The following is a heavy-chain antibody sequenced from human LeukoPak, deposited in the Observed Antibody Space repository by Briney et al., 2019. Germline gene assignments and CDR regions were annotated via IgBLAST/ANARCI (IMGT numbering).Heavy chain of an antibody. D-gene: IGHD6-13*01. V-gene: IGHV3-74*01. CDR3: ARDLEYSSSWYQVWFDP. Sequence: PGGSLRLSCAASGFTFSSYWVHWVRQAPGKGLVWVSRINSDGSSTSYADSVKGRFTISRDNAKNTLYLQMNSLRAEDTAVYYCARDLEYSSSWYQVWFDPWGQGTLVTVSS. CDR1: GFTFSSYW. CDR2: INSDGSST. J-gene: IGHJ5*02.